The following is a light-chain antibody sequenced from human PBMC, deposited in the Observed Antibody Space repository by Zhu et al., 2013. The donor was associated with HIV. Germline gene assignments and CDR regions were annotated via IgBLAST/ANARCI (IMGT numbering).Light chain of an antibody. CDR2: GTS. Sequence: IHMTQSPSSLAASVGDRVTITCRTSQNIINYLTWYQQKPGKTPKLLIYGTSNLPSGVPARFRGSGSGTNFTLTISSLQPEDFATYYCLQSNSYPRTFGQGTRLEIK. V-gene: IGKV1-13*02. CDR3: LQSNSYPRT. J-gene: IGKJ2*02. CDR1: QNIINY.